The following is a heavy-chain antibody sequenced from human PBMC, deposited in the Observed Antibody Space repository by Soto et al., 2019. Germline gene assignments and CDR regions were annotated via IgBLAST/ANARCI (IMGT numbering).Heavy chain of an antibody. CDR1: GFTVGDYA. J-gene: IGHJ4*02. D-gene: IGHD6-13*01. CDR2: IRRNAYGGTT. V-gene: IGHV3-49*04. Sequence: GGSLRLSCTTSGFTVGDYALSWVRQARGKGLEWVGFIRRNAYGGTTDYAASVKGRFTISRDDSKSIAYLQMNSLRAEDTAVYYCARVKRVSSSWPFDYWGQGTLVTVSS. CDR3: ARVKRVSSSWPFDY.